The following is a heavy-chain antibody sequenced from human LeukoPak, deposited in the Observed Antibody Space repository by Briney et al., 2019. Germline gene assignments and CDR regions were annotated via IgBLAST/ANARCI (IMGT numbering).Heavy chain of an antibody. CDR2: IKQDGSEK. CDR3: ARRKYSYGPYFDY. V-gene: IGHV3-7*01. D-gene: IGHD5-18*01. Sequence: PGGSLRLSCAASGFTFSSYWMSWVRQAPGKGLEWVANIKQDGSEKYYVDSVKGRFTISRDNAKNSLYLQMNNLRAEDTAVYYCARRKYSYGPYFDYWGQGTLVTVSS. J-gene: IGHJ4*02. CDR1: GFTFSSYW.